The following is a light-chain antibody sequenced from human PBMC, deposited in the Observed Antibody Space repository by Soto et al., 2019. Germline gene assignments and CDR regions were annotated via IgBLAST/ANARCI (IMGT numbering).Light chain of an antibody. Sequence: QSVLTQPPSVSGAPGQRVTISCTGSSSNIGAGHDVHWYQQLPGTAPKLLIYGNGNRPSGVPDRFSGSKSDTSASLAITGLQANDEADYYCQSYDSSLSGSEVFGTGTKVTVL. CDR1: SSNIGAGHD. V-gene: IGLV1-40*01. J-gene: IGLJ1*01. CDR2: GNG. CDR3: QSYDSSLSGSEV.